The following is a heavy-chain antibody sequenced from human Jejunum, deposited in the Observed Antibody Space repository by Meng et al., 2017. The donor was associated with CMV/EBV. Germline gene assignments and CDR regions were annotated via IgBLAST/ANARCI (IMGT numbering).Heavy chain of an antibody. J-gene: IGHJ6*02. Sequence: MTWIRQAPGKELEWIAYIDSTGNTFYHADSVKGRFTISRDNAKNSLSLQMSSLRAEDTAVYYCARDRNQVYGVVVPYYYYSYGMDVWGQGTTVTVSS. D-gene: IGHD3-3*01. CDR2: IDSTGNTF. V-gene: IGHV3-11*04. CDR3: ARDRNQVYGVVVPYYYYSYGMDV.